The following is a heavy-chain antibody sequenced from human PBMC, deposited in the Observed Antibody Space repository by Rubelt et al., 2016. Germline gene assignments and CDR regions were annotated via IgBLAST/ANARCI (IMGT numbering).Heavy chain of an antibody. V-gene: IGHV3-30*04. CDR1: FTFSSYA. CDR2: ISYDGSNK. J-gene: IGHJ3*01. CDR3: AVALAAPAFDV. Sequence: FTFSSYALHWVRQAPGKGLEWVALISYDGSNKYYADSVKGRFTISRDNAKKSLYLQMNGLRAEDTAVYYCAVALAAPAFDVWGQGTMVTVSS.